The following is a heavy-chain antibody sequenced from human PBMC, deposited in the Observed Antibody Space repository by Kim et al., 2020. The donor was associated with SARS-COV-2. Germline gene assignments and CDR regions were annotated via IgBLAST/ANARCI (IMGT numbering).Heavy chain of an antibody. J-gene: IGHJ6*04. CDR1: GFTFSSYA. D-gene: IGHD3-3*01. V-gene: IGHV3-23*01. CDR2: ISGSGGST. Sequence: GGSLRLSCAASGFTFSSYAMSWVRQAPGKGLEWVSAISGSGGSTYYADSVKGRFTISRDNSKNTLYLQMNSLRAEDTAVYYCAKVLVGVVTMIPHASTGLAVWGEGTTVTVSS. CDR3: AKVLVGVVTMIPHASTGLAV.